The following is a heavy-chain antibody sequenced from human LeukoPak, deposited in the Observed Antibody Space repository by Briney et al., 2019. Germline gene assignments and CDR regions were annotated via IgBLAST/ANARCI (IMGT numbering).Heavy chain of an antibody. J-gene: IGHJ6*02. CDR3: ARDGTAAAGMFYYYGMDV. Sequence: SQTLSLTCAISGDSVSSNSAAWNWIRQSPSRGLEWLGRTYYRPKWYNDYAVSVKSRITINPDTSKNQFSLQLNSVTPEDTAVYYCARDGTAAAGMFYYYGMDVWGQGTTVTVSS. D-gene: IGHD6-13*01. CDR2: TYYRPKWYN. CDR1: GDSVSSNSAA. V-gene: IGHV6-1*01.